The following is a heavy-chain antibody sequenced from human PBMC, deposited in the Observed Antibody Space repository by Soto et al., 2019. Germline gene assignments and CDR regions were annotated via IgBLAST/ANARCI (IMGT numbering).Heavy chain of an antibody. J-gene: IGHJ4*02. CDR1: GFTFSSYS. CDR3: ARDLHDGGGYPSD. D-gene: IGHD2-15*01. CDR2: ISFSGGDI. V-gene: IGHV3-21*01. Sequence: GGSLSLSCAVSGFTFSSYSMNWVRQAPGKGLEWVSSISFSGGDIYYADSLKGRFTTSRDNAKKSLYLQMDSLRAEDTALYYCARDLHDGGGYPSDWGQGTLVTVSS.